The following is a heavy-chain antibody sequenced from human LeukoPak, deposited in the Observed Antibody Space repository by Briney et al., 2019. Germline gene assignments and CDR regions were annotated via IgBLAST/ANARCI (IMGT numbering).Heavy chain of an antibody. V-gene: IGHV4-59*01. D-gene: IGHD2-2*02. CDR2: IYYSGST. J-gene: IGHJ4*02. Sequence: SETLSLTCTVSGGSISSYYWSWIRQPPGKGLEWIGYIYYSGSTNYNPSLKSRVTISVDTSRNQFSLKLSSVTAADTAVYYCARDDSDCSSTSCYSLWGQGTLVTVSS. CDR1: GGSISSYY. CDR3: ARDDSDCSSTSCYSL.